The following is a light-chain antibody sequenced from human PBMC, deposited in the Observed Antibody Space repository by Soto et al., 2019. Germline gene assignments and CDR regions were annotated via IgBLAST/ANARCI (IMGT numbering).Light chain of an antibody. Sequence: QSALAQPASVSGAPGQRVTISCTGSSSNIGAGYDVHWYQQYPGTAPKLLIYDNNDRPSGVPDRFSGSRSGTSASLALTGLQAEDEADYYCQSYDSSLSGYVFGAGTKVTVL. V-gene: IGLV1-40*01. CDR2: DNN. CDR1: SSNIGAGYD. CDR3: QSYDSSLSGYV. J-gene: IGLJ1*01.